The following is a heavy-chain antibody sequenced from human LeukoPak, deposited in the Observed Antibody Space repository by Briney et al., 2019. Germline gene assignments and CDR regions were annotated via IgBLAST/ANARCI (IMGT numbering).Heavy chain of an antibody. CDR1: GYTFTDYY. J-gene: IGHJ6*03. V-gene: IGHV1-2*02. CDR2: INPNSGGT. D-gene: IGHD2-15*01. Sequence: SVKVSCKACGYTFTDYYMHWVRQAPGQGLEWMGWINPNSGGTNYAQKFQGRVTMTRDTSISTAYMELRSLRSDDTAVYYCARASAVVAASFSGYYYYMDVWGKGTTVTVSS. CDR3: ARASAVVAASFSGYYYYMDV.